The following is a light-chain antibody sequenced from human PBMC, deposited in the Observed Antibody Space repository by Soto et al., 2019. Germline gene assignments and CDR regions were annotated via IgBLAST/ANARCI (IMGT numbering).Light chain of an antibody. J-gene: IGLJ1*01. CDR3: QTWGTGIQV. CDR2: VNSDGSH. V-gene: IGLV4-69*01. Sequence: QSVLTQSPSASASLGASVKLTCTLSSGHRKYAIAWHQQQPEKGPRYLMKVNSDGSHIKGDGIPDRFSGSRSGAERYLTISSLQSEDEADYYCQTWGTGIQVFGTGTKLTVL. CDR1: SGHRKYA.